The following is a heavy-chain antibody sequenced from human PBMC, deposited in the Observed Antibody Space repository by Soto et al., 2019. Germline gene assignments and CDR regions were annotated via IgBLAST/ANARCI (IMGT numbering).Heavy chain of an antibody. CDR3: ASGSSGLRYFDWLLYY. D-gene: IGHD3-9*01. V-gene: IGHV4-31*03. CDR2: IYYSGST. Sequence: QVQLQESGPGLVKPSQTLSLTCTVSGGSISSGGYYWSWIRQHPGKGLEWIGYIYYSGSTYYNPSLKSRVTISVDTSKNQFSLKLSSVTAADTAVYYCASGSSGLRYFDWLLYYWGQGTLVTVSS. J-gene: IGHJ4*02. CDR1: GGSISSGGYY.